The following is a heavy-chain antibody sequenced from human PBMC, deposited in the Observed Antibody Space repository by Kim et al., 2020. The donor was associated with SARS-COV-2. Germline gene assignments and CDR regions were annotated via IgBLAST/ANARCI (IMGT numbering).Heavy chain of an antibody. D-gene: IGHD6-13*01. Sequence: GGSLRLSCAASGFTFSSYGMHWVRQAPGKGLEWVAVISYDGSNKYYADSVKGRFTISRDNSKNTLYLQMNSLRAEDTAVYYCAKGEEQQLIEGGYYYGMDVWGPGTTVTVSS. J-gene: IGHJ6*02. V-gene: IGHV3-30*18. CDR3: AKGEEQQLIEGGYYYGMDV. CDR1: GFTFSSYG. CDR2: ISYDGSNK.